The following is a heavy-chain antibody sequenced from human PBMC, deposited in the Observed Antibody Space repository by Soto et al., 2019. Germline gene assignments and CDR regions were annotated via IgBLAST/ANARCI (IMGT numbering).Heavy chain of an antibody. Sequence: PGGSLRLSCVASGFTFSGHAMSWVRQAPGKGLEWVSSISDSGIHTYYPDSVKGRFTISRDNSKSTLYLQMNSLRAEDTAVYYCANGGEWLFNFDYWGQGTLVTVSS. CDR3: ANGGEWLFNFDY. CDR1: GFTFSGHA. V-gene: IGHV3-23*01. CDR2: ISDSGIHT. D-gene: IGHD3-3*01. J-gene: IGHJ4*02.